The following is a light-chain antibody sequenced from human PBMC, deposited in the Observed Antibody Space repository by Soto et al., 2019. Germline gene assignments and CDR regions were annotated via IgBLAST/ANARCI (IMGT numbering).Light chain of an antibody. CDR2: DAS. CDR3: QQRSNWPRALT. CDR1: QSVSSY. V-gene: IGKV3-11*01. J-gene: IGKJ4*01. Sequence: EIVLTQYPATLSLSTGERATLSCRASQSVSSYLAWYQQKPGQAPRLLIYDASNRATGIPARFSGSGSGTDFTRTISSLEPEEFAVYYCQQRSNWPRALTFGGGTKVDIK.